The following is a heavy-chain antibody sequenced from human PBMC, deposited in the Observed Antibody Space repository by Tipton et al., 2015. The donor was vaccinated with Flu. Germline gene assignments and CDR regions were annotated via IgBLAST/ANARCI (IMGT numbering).Heavy chain of an antibody. CDR3: ATNLEWSPNKDSFDV. J-gene: IGHJ3*01. CDR1: GYTFSSHI. V-gene: IGHV1-2*02. Sequence: QSGPEVKKPGASMKLSCKASGYTFSSHIITWVRQAPGPSLEWMGWINPKSDGENYAQKFQGRATMTRDTSISTAYMELSGLRYDDTAVYYCATNLEWSPNKDSFDVWGQGTMVTVSS. CDR2: INPKSDGE. D-gene: IGHD3-3*01.